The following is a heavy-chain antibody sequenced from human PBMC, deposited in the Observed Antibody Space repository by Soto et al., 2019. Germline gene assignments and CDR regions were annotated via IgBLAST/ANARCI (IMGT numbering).Heavy chain of an antibody. V-gene: IGHV4-39*01. D-gene: IGHD6-13*01. Sequence: SETLSLTCTVSGGSISSSSYYWGWIRQPPGKGLEWIGSIYYSGSTYYNPSLKSRVTISVDTSKNQFSLKLSSVTAADTAVYYCGRLAAAGGGTFNWFDPWGQGTLVTVSS. CDR1: GGSISSSSYY. CDR2: IYYSGST. J-gene: IGHJ5*02. CDR3: GRLAAAGGGTFNWFDP.